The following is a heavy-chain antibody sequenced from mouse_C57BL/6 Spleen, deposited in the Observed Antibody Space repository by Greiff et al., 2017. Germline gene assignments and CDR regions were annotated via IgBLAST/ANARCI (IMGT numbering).Heavy chain of an antibody. V-gene: IGHV1-62-2*01. D-gene: IGHD3-2*02. CDR3: ARHEEETAQATDYYAMDY. CDR2: FYPGSGSI. CDR1: GYTFTEYT. Sequence: VKVVESGAELVKPGASVKLSCKASGYTFTEYTIHWVKQRSGQGLEWIGWFYPGSGSIKYNEKFKDKATLTADKSSSTVYMELSRLTSEDSAVYFCARHEEETAQATDYYAMDYWGQGTSVTVSS. J-gene: IGHJ4*01.